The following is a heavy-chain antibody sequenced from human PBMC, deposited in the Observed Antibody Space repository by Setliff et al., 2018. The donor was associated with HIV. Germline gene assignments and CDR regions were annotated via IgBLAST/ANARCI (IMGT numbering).Heavy chain of an antibody. CDR3: ARGDGTKYYYYMDV. Sequence: SETLSLTCTVSGGSISSYYWSWIRQPPGKGLEWIGYIYYSGSTNYNPSLKSRVTISVDTSKNQFSLKLSSVTAADTAVYYCARGDGTKYYYYMDVWGTGTTVTVSS. CDR2: IYYSGST. J-gene: IGHJ6*03. D-gene: IGHD1-7*01. CDR1: GGSISSYY. V-gene: IGHV4-59*01.